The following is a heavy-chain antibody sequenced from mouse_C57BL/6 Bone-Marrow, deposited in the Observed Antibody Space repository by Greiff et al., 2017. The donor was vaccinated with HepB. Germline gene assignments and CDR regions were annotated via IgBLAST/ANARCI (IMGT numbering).Heavy chain of an antibody. CDR2: IIGGGGNT. V-gene: IGHV5-9*01. J-gene: IGHJ3*01. D-gene: IGHD2-4*01. CDR1: GFTFSSYT. CDR3: ARHEGYWGLRRRGFAY. Sequence: EVQLQESGGGLVKPGGSLKLSCAASGFTFSSYTMSWVRQTPEKRLEWVATIIGGGGNTYYPDSVKGRFTISRDNAKNTLYLQMSSLRSEDTALYYCARHEGYWGLRRRGFAYWGQGTLVTVSA.